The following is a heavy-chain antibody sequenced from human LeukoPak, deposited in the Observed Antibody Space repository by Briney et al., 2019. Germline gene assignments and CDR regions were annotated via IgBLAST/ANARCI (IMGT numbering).Heavy chain of an antibody. CDR3: AKDHDSYGSVY. CDR2: ISYDGSNK. J-gene: IGHJ4*02. V-gene: IGHV3-30*18. D-gene: IGHD5-18*01. Sequence: GGSLRLSCAASGFTFSSYGMHWVRQAPGKGLEWVAVISYDGSNKYYADSVKGRFTISRDNSKNTLYLQMNSLRAEDTAVYYCAKDHDSYGSVYWGQGTLVTVSS. CDR1: GFTFSSYG.